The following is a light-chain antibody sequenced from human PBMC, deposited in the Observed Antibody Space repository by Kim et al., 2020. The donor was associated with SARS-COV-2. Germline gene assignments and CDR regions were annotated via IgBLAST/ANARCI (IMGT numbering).Light chain of an antibody. CDR1: SSSIGSNY. Sequence: GQRVTISCSGSSSSIGSNYVAWYQQLPGMAPNLLIYKNNQRPSGGPDRFSGSKSGTSASLAISGLQSEDEADYYCSAWDDSLSGRVFGGGTQLTVL. J-gene: IGLJ3*02. CDR3: SAWDDSLSGRV. CDR2: KNN. V-gene: IGLV1-47*01.